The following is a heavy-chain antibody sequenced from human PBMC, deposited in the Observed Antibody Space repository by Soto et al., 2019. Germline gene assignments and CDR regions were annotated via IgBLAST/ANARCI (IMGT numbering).Heavy chain of an antibody. J-gene: IGHJ3*02. D-gene: IGHD3-3*01. Sequence: QLHLVQSGAVVKKPGASVTVSCSASGYPVTAYYMHWVRQAPGRGLEWMGGINPATGAAKYTQTCQGRVTMTRDTSTGRVFMELSGLTTEGPAACYWACGGAVGVAGSAAFDMWGQGTLVTVSS. CDR2: INPATGAA. CDR3: ACGGAVGVAGSAAFDM. V-gene: IGHV1-2*02. CDR1: GYPVTAYY.